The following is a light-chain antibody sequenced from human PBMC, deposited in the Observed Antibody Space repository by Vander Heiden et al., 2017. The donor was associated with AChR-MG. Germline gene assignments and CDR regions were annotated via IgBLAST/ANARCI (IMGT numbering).Light chain of an antibody. J-gene: IGLJ2*01. Sequence: QSVLTQPPSVSGAPGQPVTIYCTWSSSNIGAGYDVRWYQQLPGTAPKPLIYGNSNRPSGVPDRFSGSKSGTSASLASTGLQAEDEADYYCQSYDSSLSAYVVFGGGTKLTVL. CDR2: GNS. CDR3: QSYDSSLSAYVV. V-gene: IGLV1-40*01. CDR1: SSNIGAGYD.